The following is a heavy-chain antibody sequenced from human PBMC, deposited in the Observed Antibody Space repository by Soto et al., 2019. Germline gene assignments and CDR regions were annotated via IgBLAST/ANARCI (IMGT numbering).Heavy chain of an antibody. Sequence: PSETLSPTCTVAGGSSSSYDWSWIRRPPGKGLEWIGHIYYSGSTIYNPSLKSRVTISVDTSNNQFSLKLRSVTAADTAVYYCARDRGHYDSRGYYSGDYYYGMDVWGQGTTVTVSS. J-gene: IGHJ6*02. V-gene: IGHV4-59*01. CDR1: GGSSSSYD. CDR2: IYYSGST. D-gene: IGHD3-22*01. CDR3: ARDRGHYDSRGYYSGDYYYGMDV.